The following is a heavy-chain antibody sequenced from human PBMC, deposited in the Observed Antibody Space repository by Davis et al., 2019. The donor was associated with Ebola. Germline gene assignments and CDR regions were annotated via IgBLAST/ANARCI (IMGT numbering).Heavy chain of an antibody. CDR2: IIPIFGTA. CDR1: GGTFSSYA. D-gene: IGHD6-6*01. V-gene: IGHV1-69*13. CDR3: AREYSSSYDAFDI. Sequence: SVKVSCKASGGTFSSYAISWVRQAPGQGLEWMGGIIPIFGTANYAQKFQGRVTITADESTSTAYMELSSLRSEDTAVYYCAREYSSSYDAFDIWGQGTMVTVSS. J-gene: IGHJ3*02.